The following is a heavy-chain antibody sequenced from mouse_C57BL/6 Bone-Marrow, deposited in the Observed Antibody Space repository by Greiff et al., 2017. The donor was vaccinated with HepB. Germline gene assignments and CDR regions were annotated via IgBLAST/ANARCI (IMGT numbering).Heavy chain of an antibody. Sequence: VQLQQSGTVLARPGASVKMSCKTSGYTFTSYWMHWVKQRPGQGLEWIGAIYPGNSDTSYNQKFKGKAKLTAVTSASTAYMELSSLTNEDSAVYYCSSSYSAYGGQGTLVTVSA. CDR2: IYPGNSDT. J-gene: IGHJ3*01. CDR3: SSSYSAY. CDR1: GYTFTSYW. V-gene: IGHV1-5*01. D-gene: IGHD1-1*01.